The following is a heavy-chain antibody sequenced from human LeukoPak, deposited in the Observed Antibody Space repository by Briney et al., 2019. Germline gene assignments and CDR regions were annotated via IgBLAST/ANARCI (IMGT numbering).Heavy chain of an antibody. CDR3: AKDHRSILWFGTHDY. J-gene: IGHJ4*02. D-gene: IGHD3-10*01. V-gene: IGHV3-23*01. CDR1: GFTSSSYA. CDR2: ISGSGGST. Sequence: PGGSLRLSCAASGFTSSSYAMSWVRQAPGKGLGWVSAISGSGGSTYYADSVKGRFTISRDNSKNTLYLQMNSLRAEDTAVYYCAKDHRSILWFGTHDYWGQGTLVTVSS.